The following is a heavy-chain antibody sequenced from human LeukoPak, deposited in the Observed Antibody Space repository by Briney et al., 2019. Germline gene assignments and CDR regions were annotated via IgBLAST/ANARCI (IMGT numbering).Heavy chain of an antibody. CDR1: GFTFTDYY. CDR2: ITNSGTTI. J-gene: IGHJ4*02. CDR3: ARSRRFLEWLPSY. Sequence: PGGSLRLSCAASGFTFTDYYMSWIRQAPGKGLEWVSYITNSGTTIYYADSVKGRFTISRDNAKNSLYLQMNSLRAEDTAVYYCARSRRFLEWLPSYWGQGTLVTVSS. V-gene: IGHV3-11*01. D-gene: IGHD3-3*01.